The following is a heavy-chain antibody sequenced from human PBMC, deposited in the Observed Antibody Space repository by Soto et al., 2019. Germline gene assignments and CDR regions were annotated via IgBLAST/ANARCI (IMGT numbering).Heavy chain of an antibody. CDR2: ISWNSGSI. D-gene: IGHD3-16*01. CDR1: GFTFDDYA. CDR3: AKSRHYYYHFDY. V-gene: IGHV3-9*01. J-gene: IGHJ4*02. Sequence: GGSLRLSCAASGFTFDDYAMHWVRHAPGKGLEWVSGISWNSGSIGYADSVKGRFTISRDNAKNSLYLQMNSLRAEDTALYYCAKSRHYYYHFDYWGQGTLVTVSS.